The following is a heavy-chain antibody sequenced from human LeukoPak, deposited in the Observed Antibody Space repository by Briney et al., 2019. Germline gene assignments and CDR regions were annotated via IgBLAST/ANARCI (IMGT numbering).Heavy chain of an antibody. CDR1: GFTFSSYA. D-gene: IGHD3-10*01. J-gene: IGHJ4*02. V-gene: IGHV3-23*01. CDR3: ARVEGSGSYYYSFNY. CDR2: ISGSGGST. Sequence: GGSLRLSCAASGFTFSSYAMSWVRQAPGKGLEWVSAISGSGGSTYYADSVKGRFTISRDNSKNTLYVQVNSLRAEDTAVYYCARVEGSGSYYYSFNYWGQGTLVTVSS.